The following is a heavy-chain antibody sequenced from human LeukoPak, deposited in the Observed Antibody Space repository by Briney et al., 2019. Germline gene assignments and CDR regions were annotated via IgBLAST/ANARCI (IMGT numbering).Heavy chain of an antibody. Sequence: GGSLRLSCAASGFTFDDYAMHWVRQAPGKGLEWVSGISWNSGSIGYADSVKGRFTISRDNAKNSLYLQMNSLRAEDTALYYCAKGRGNTYYYGMDVWGQGTTVTVSS. CDR2: ISWNSGSI. CDR3: AKGRGNTYYYGMDV. J-gene: IGHJ6*02. D-gene: IGHD2/OR15-2a*01. CDR1: GFTFDDYA. V-gene: IGHV3-9*01.